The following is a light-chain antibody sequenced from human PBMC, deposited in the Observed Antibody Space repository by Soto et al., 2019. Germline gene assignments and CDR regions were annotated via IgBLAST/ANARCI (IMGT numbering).Light chain of an antibody. CDR2: LHSDGSH. CDR3: QTWGTGVHV. CDR1: SGHSSYA. Sequence: QLVLTQSPSASASLGASVRLTCTLSSGHSSYAIAWHQQQPERGPRFLMRLHSDGSHTKGDGIPDRFSGSSSGPERYLTISSLQSEDEADYYCQTWGTGVHVFGGGTQLTVL. J-gene: IGLJ7*01. V-gene: IGLV4-69*01.